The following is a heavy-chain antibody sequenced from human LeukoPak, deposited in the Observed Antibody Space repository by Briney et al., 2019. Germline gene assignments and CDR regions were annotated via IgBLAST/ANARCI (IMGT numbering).Heavy chain of an antibody. CDR2: INHSGST. Sequence: SKTLSLTCAVYGGSFSGYYWSWIRQPPGKGLEWIGEINHSGSTNYNPSLKSRVTISVDTSKNQFSLKLSSVTAADTAVYYCARDSTMVRGAVYFDYWGQGTLVTVSS. CDR3: ARDSTMVRGAVYFDY. CDR1: GGSFSGYY. J-gene: IGHJ4*02. D-gene: IGHD3-10*01. V-gene: IGHV4-34*01.